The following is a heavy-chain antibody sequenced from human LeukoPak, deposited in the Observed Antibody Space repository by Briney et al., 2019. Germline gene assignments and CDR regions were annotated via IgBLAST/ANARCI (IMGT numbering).Heavy chain of an antibody. J-gene: IGHJ4*02. D-gene: IGHD1-26*01. CDR3: ARGDSGSYS. Sequence: PGGSLRLSCAASGFTFSRYSMNWVRQAPGKGLEWVASISGTSIYIYYRDSVKGRFTISRDNANSSLYLQMNSLRAEDTAVYYCARGDSGSYSWGQGTLVTVSS. V-gene: IGHV3-21*06. CDR2: ISGTSIYI. CDR1: GFTFSRYS.